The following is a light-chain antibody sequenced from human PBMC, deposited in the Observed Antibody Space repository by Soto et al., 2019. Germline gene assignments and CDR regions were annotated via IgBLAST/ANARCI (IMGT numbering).Light chain of an antibody. CDR1: SSDVGSYTY. V-gene: IGLV2-14*01. J-gene: IGLJ1*01. CDR2: DVS. CDR3: VSYTSSSTDV. Sequence: QSVLTQPASVSGSPGQSITISCTGTSSDVGSYTYISWYQQHPGKAPKVMIHDVSIRPSGVSNRFSGSKSGNTASLTISGLQAEDEADYYCVSYTSSSTDVFGTGTKVTVL.